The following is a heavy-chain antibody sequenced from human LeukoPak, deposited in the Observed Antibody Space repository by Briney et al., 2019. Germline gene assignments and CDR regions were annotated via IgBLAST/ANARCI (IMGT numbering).Heavy chain of an antibody. CDR1: GFTFSSYA. V-gene: IGHV3-30-3*01. Sequence: PGRSLRLSCAASGFTFSSYAMHWVRQAPGKGLEWVAVISYDGSNKYYADSVKGRFTISRDNSKNTLYLQMNSLRAEDTAVYYCATWNHISTWGQGTLVTVSS. J-gene: IGHJ4*02. CDR2: ISYDGSNK. CDR3: ATWNHIST. D-gene: IGHD1-1*01.